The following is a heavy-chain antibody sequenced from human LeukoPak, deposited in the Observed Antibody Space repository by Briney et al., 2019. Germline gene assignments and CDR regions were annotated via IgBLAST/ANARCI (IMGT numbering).Heavy chain of an antibody. V-gene: IGHV1-8*02. CDR3: VREDYYDSGSFDP. CDR2: MNPNSGNT. J-gene: IGHJ5*02. CDR1: GYTFTSYD. D-gene: IGHD3-22*01. Sequence: ASVKVSCKASGYTFTSYDINWVRQATGQGLEWMGWMNPNSGNTGYAQKFQGRVTMTRNTSISTAYMELSSLRSEDTAVYYCVREDYYDSGSFDPWGQGTLVTVSS.